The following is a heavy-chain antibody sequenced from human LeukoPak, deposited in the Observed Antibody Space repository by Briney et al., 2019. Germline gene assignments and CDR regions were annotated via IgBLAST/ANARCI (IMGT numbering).Heavy chain of an antibody. V-gene: IGHV3-21*01. CDR2: ISSSSNYI. CDR1: GFTFSSYS. D-gene: IGHD2-15*01. J-gene: IGHJ6*04. Sequence: EGSLRLSCAASGFTFSSYSRNWVRQAPGKGLEWFSSISSSSNYIYCADSLKGRFIISRDNAKNSLYLQMNSLRAEDTAVYYCARDHCSGGSCLDVWGKGTTVTVSS. CDR3: ARDHCSGGSCLDV.